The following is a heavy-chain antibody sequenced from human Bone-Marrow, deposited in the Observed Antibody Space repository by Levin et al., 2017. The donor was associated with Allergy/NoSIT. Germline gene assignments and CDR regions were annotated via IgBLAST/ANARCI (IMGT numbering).Heavy chain of an antibody. V-gene: IGHV3-74*01. J-gene: IGHJ2*01. CDR1: GFTLATYW. CDR2: ADSAGGGT. CDR3: ARDGSYDYDGKRAYWYFDL. D-gene: IGHD4-23*01. Sequence: HTGGSLRLSCEASGFTLATYWMHWVRQAPGKGLMWLSRADSAGGGTTYADSVQGRFTISRDNAKNTLYLQMNSLRAEDTGVYYCARDGSYDYDGKRAYWYFDLWGRGTLVTVSS.